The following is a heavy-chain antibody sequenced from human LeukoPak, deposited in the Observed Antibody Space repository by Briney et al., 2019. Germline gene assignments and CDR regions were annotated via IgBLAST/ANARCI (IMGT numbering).Heavy chain of an antibody. CDR2: IVRDGSST. Sequence: PGGSLRLSCAASGFTFSRYWMQWVRQAPGKGLVWVSHIVRDGSSTTYADYVKGRFTTARDNAKNTLYLQMNSLRAEDTAVYYCVRDNYGVDYWGQGTLVTVSS. CDR3: VRDNYGVDY. J-gene: IGHJ4*02. V-gene: IGHV3-74*03. CDR1: GFTFSRYW. D-gene: IGHD3-10*01.